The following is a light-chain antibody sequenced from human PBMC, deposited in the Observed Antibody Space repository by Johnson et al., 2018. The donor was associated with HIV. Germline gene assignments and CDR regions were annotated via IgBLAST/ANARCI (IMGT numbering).Light chain of an antibody. CDR2: ENN. J-gene: IGLJ1*01. Sequence: QSVLTQPPSVSAAPGQKVTISCSGSNSNIGNNYVSWYQHLPGTTPKLLIYENNKRPSGIPDRFSGSKSGKSATLGITGLQTGDEAAYYCGTWNSSLSAHNYVFGTGTEVTVL. V-gene: IGLV1-51*02. CDR3: GTWNSSLSAHNYV. CDR1: NSNIGNNY.